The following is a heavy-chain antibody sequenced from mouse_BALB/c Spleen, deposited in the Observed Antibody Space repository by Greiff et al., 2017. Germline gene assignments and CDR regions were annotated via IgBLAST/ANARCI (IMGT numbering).Heavy chain of an antibody. J-gene: IGHJ2*01. Sequence: EVKLQESGPGLVKPSQSLSLTCSVTGYSITSGYYWNWIRQFPGNKLEWMGYISYDGSNNYNPSLKNRISITRDTSKNQFFLKLNSVTTEDTATYYCARAAMITTHFDYWGQGTTLTVSS. V-gene: IGHV3-6*02. CDR1: GYSITSGYY. CDR2: ISYDGSN. CDR3: ARAAMITTHFDY. D-gene: IGHD2-4*01.